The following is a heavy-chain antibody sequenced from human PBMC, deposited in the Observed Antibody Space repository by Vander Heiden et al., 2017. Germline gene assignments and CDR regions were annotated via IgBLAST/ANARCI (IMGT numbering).Heavy chain of an antibody. D-gene: IGHD1-7*01. CDR3: AKDRGGDWNYFDP. V-gene: IGHV3-23*01. CDR1: GFTFSNDA. CDR2: ISGSGGSP. Sequence: EVQLLESGGGLVQPGGSLRLSCAAPGFTFSNDAMSWVRQAPGKGLEWVSAISGSGGSPYYADSVKGRFTISRANSKNTLYLQMNSLRAEDTALYYCAKDRGGDWNYFDPWGQGTLVTVSS. J-gene: IGHJ5*02.